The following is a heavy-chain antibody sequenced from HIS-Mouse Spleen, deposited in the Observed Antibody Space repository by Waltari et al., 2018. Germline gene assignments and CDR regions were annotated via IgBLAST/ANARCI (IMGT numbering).Heavy chain of an antibody. CDR2: ISYYGSNK. Sequence: QVQLVESGGGVVQPGRSLRLSCAASGFTFSSYGMHWVRQAPGKGLEWVAVISYYGSNKYYADSVKGRFTISRDNSKNTLYLQMNSLRAEDTAVYYCAKVNSGSYYFDYWGQGTLVTVSS. J-gene: IGHJ4*02. CDR1: GFTFSSYG. CDR3: AKVNSGSYYFDY. V-gene: IGHV3-30*18. D-gene: IGHD1-26*01.